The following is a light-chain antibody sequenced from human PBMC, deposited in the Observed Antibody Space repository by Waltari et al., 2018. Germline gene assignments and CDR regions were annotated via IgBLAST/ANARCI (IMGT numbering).Light chain of an antibody. CDR3: QQYYSTPPIT. Sequence: DIVMTQSPDSLAVSLGERATHNCKSSQSVLYSSNNKNYLAWYQQKPGPPPKLLIYWASTRESGVPDRFSGSGSGTDFTLTISSLQAEDVAVYYCQQYYSTPPITFGQGTRLEIK. CDR2: WAS. J-gene: IGKJ5*01. V-gene: IGKV4-1*01. CDR1: QSVLYSSNNKNY.